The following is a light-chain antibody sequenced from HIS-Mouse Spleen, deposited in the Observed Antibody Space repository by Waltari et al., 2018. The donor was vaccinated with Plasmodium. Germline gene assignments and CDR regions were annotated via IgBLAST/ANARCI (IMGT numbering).Light chain of an antibody. CDR3: QQYYSTLSWT. Sequence: EIVMTQSPATLSVSPGERATLPCRASPSVSSNLAWSQQKPGQAPRLLIYGASTRATGIPARFSGSGSGTEFTLTISSLQSEDFAVYYCQQYYSTLSWTFGQGTKVEIK. CDR2: GAS. CDR1: PSVSSN. J-gene: IGKJ1*01. V-gene: IGKV3-15*01.